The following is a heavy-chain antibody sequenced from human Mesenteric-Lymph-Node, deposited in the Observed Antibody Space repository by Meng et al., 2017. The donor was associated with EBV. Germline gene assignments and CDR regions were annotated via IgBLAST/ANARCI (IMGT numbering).Heavy chain of an antibody. J-gene: IGHJ5*01. CDR2: IYTGGNT. CDR1: GFTVSSHY. CDR3: AKVVQGFGWFDP. Sequence: VQLVESGGGLIQPGGSLRLSCVASGFTVSSHYMSWVRQAPGMGLEWVSLIYTGGNTFYAHSVKGRFTVSRDNSKNTLYLQMNSLRDEDTAFYYCAKVVQGFGWFDPWGQGTLVIVSS. V-gene: IGHV3-53*01. D-gene: IGHD3-16*01.